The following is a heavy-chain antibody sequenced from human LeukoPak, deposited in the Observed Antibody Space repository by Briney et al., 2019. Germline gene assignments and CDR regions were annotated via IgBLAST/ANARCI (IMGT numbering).Heavy chain of an antibody. CDR1: GYTLTTYG. D-gene: IGHD6-19*01. Sequence: ASVKVSCKASGYTLTTYGISWVRQAPGQGLEWMGWISAYNGNTNYAQKLQGRVTMATDTSTSTAYMELRSLRSDDTAVYYCAREGAIAVAGTRDAFDIWGQGTMVTVSS. J-gene: IGHJ3*02. CDR3: AREGAIAVAGTRDAFDI. V-gene: IGHV1-18*01. CDR2: ISAYNGNT.